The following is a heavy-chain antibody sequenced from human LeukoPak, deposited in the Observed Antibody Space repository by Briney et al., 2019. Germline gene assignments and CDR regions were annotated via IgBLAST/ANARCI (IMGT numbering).Heavy chain of an antibody. D-gene: IGHD3-16*01. J-gene: IGHJ4*02. CDR3: ASGGHLDW. CDR1: GITFSRFW. CDR2: INEDGSEK. V-gene: IGHV3-7*03. Sequence: GGSLRLSCAASGITFSRFWMSWVRQAPGKGLQWVANINEDGSEKHYVDSVKGRFTISRDNAENSLYLQMNSLRAEDTAVYYCASGGHLDWWGQGALVTVAS.